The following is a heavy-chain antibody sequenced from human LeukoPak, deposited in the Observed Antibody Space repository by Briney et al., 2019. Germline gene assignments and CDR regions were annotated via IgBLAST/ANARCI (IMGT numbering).Heavy chain of an antibody. J-gene: IGHJ4*02. D-gene: IGHD4-17*01. CDR2: ISYDGSNK. CDR3: AKSSAGGRYGDYLGVDY. CDR1: GFTFSSYG. V-gene: IGHV3-30*18. Sequence: GRSLRLSCAASGFTFSSYGMHWVRQAPGKGLEWVAVISYDGSNKYYADSVKGRFTISRDNSKNTLYLQMSSLRAEDTAVYYCAKSSAGGRYGDYLGVDYWGQGTLVTVSS.